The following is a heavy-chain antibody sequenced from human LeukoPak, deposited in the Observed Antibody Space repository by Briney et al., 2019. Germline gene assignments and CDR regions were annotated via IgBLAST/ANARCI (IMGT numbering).Heavy chain of an antibody. D-gene: IGHD3-22*01. Sequence: PSETLSLTCTASGGSISSGSYYWSWIRQPAGKGLEWIGRIYTSGSTNYNPSLKSRVTISVDTSKNQFSLKLSSVTAADTAVYYCAREWYYYDSSGHYSDWFDPWGQGTLVTVSS. CDR1: GGSISSGSYY. CDR2: IYTSGST. V-gene: IGHV4-61*02. J-gene: IGHJ5*02. CDR3: AREWYYYDSSGHYSDWFDP.